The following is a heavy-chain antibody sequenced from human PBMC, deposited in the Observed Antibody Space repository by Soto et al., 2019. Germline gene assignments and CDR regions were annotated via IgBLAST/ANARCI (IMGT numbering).Heavy chain of an antibody. J-gene: IGHJ4*02. V-gene: IGHV3-49*04. CDR3: ARDLYSLVRIRAFDY. Sequence: PGGSLRLSCTASGFNFGDSAMGWVRQAPGKGLEWVAYIRSKGHGGTTEYAASVRGRFTISRDVSETIAYLQMDSLKTEDTAVYYCARDLYSLVRIRAFDYWGQGALVTVSS. CDR1: GFNFGDSA. D-gene: IGHD6-6*01. CDR2: IRSKGHGGTT.